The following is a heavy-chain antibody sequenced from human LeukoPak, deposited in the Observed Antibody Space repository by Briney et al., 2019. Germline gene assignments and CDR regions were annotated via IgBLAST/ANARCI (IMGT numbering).Heavy chain of an antibody. V-gene: IGHV4-59*01. CDR2: IYSSGNT. Sequence: SETLSLTCTVSGGSISSYYWSWIRQPPGKGLEWIGYIYSSGNTNYNPSLRSRVTISVDTSKNHFSLKLSSVTAADTAVYYCARHPPRGDGRLPFDYSGQKTLVTVSS. CDR1: GGSISSYY. CDR3: ARHPPRGDGRLPFDY. D-gene: IGHD4-17*01. J-gene: IGHJ4*02.